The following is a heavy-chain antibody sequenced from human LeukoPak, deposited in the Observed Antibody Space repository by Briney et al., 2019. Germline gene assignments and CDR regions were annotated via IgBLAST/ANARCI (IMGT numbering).Heavy chain of an antibody. J-gene: IGHJ4*02. CDR1: GFTFSSYG. V-gene: IGHV3-23*01. CDR2: ISGSGGST. D-gene: IGHD3-3*01. CDR3: AKDLLVLRFLEWLFEFDY. Sequence: GGSLRLSCAASGFTFSSYGMSWVRQAPGKGLEWVSAISGSGGSTYYADSVKGRFTISRDNSKNTLYLQMNSLRAEDTAVYYCAKDLLVLRFLEWLFEFDYWGQGTLVTVSS.